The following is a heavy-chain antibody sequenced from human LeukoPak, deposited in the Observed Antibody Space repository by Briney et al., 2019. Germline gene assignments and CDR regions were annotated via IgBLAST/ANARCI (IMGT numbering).Heavy chain of an antibody. CDR3: ARTNYYGSGNYAKFDY. CDR1: GYSISSGYS. J-gene: IGHJ4*02. V-gene: IGHV4-38-2*01. Sequence: SETLSLTCAVSGYSISSGYSWGWIRQPPGKGLEWIGYIYHSGSTYYNPSLKSRVTISVDTSKNQFSLKLSFVTAADTAVYYCARTNYYGSGNYAKFDYWGQGTLVTVSS. D-gene: IGHD3-10*01. CDR2: IYHSGST.